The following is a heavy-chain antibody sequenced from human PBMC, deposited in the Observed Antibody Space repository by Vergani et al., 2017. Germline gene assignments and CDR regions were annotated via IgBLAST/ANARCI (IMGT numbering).Heavy chain of an antibody. CDR1: GGSFSGYY. CDR3: ARGSGWYYYYGMDV. CDR2: INHSGST. J-gene: IGHJ6*02. Sequence: QVQLQQWGAGLLKPSETLSLTCAVYGGSFSGYYWSWIRQPPGKGLEWIGEINHSGSTNYNPSLKSRVTISVDTSKNQFSLKLSSVTAADTAVYYCARGSGWYYYYGMDVWGQXP. D-gene: IGHD6-19*01. V-gene: IGHV4-34*01.